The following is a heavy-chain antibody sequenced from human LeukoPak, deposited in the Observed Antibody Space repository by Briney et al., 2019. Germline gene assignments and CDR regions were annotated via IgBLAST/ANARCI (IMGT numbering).Heavy chain of an antibody. Sequence: GGSLGLSCVTSGFTLSSYAMSWVRQAPGKGLEWVSVISGSGGTTYYADSVKGRFTISRDNSKSTLYLQMNSLRAEDTAVYYCAKDTSGSTSCSYHYGMDVWGQGTTVTVSS. D-gene: IGHD1-26*01. CDR2: ISGSGGTT. CDR3: AKDTSGSTSCSYHYGMDV. J-gene: IGHJ6*02. V-gene: IGHV3-23*01. CDR1: GFTLSSYA.